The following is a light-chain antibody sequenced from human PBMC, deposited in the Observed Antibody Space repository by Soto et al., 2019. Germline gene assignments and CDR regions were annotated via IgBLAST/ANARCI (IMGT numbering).Light chain of an antibody. CDR2: DAS. J-gene: IGKJ4*01. Sequence: EIVLTQSPATLSLSPGERATLSCRASQSVSTYLAWYQQKPGQAPRLLIYDASNRATGIPARFSGSGSGTDFTLTISSLDPEDFADYYCQQRSNWPSLTFGGGTKVEIK. V-gene: IGKV3-11*01. CDR1: QSVSTY. CDR3: QQRSNWPSLT.